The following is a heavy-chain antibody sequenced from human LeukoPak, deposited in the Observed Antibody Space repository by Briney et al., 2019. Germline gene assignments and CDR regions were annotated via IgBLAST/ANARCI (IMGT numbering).Heavy chain of an antibody. CDR1: GRSISSYY. CDR2: IYYSGST. V-gene: IGHV4-59*08. D-gene: IGHD6-13*01. J-gene: IGHJ5*02. Sequence: PSETLSLTCTVSGRSISSYYGSWIRQPPGKGLEWIGYIYYSGSTNYNPSLKSRVTISVDTSKNQSSLKLSSVTAADTAVYYCARHGDQYSSTWTSDWFDPWGQGTLVTVSS. CDR3: ARHGDQYSSTWTSDWFDP.